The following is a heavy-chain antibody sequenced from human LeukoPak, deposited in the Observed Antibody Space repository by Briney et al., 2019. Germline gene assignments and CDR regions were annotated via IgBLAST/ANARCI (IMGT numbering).Heavy chain of an antibody. V-gene: IGHV6-1*01. CDR1: GDSVSSNSAA. J-gene: IGHJ5*02. D-gene: IGHD6-19*01. CDR3: ARVGAVADIRGFDP. CDR2: TYYRSKWYN. Sequence: SQTLSLTCAISGDSVSSNSAAWNWIRQSPSRGLEWLGRTYYRSKWYNDYAVSVKSRITVNPDTSKNQFSLQLNSVTPEDTAVYYCARVGAVADIRGFDPWGQGTLVTVSS.